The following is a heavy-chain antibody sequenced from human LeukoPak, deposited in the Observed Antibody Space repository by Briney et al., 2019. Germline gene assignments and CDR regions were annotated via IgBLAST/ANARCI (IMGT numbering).Heavy chain of an antibody. Sequence: SETLSLTCAVYGGSFSGYYWSWIRQPPGKGLEWIGEINHSGSTNYNPSLKSRVTISVDTSKNQFSLKLSSVTAADTAVYYCARCGQLVPQTGGMLLHKTVNWFDPWGQGTLVTVSS. D-gene: IGHD6-13*01. CDR1: GGSFSGYY. CDR2: INHSGST. CDR3: ARCGQLVPQTGGMLLHKTVNWFDP. V-gene: IGHV4-34*01. J-gene: IGHJ5*02.